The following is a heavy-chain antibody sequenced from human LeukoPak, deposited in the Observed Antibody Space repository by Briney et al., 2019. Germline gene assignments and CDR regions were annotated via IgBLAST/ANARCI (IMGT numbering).Heavy chain of an antibody. V-gene: IGHV4-30-2*01. CDR1: GGSISSGGYY. D-gene: IGHD3-10*01. Sequence: SETLSLTCNVSGGSISSGGYYWSWIRQPPGKGLEWIGYIYHSGSTYYNPSLKSRVTIPVDTSKNQFSLKLSSVTAADTAVYYCARGTRITMVRGVIKDWFDPWGQGTLVTVSS. J-gene: IGHJ5*02. CDR2: IYHSGST. CDR3: ARGTRITMVRGVIKDWFDP.